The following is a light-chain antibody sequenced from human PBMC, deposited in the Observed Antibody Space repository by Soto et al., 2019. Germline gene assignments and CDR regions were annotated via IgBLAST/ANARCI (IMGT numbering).Light chain of an antibody. V-gene: IGLV2-14*01. CDR3: SSYTSSSTLYV. CDR1: SNDIGAYNY. Sequence: QSALTQPASVSGSPGQSITISCTGTSNDIGAYNYVSWYQHHPGRAPKLIIYEVTNRPSGVSNRFSGSKSGNTASLTISGLRTEDEADYYCSSYTSSSTLYVFATGTNLTVL. CDR2: EVT. J-gene: IGLJ1*01.